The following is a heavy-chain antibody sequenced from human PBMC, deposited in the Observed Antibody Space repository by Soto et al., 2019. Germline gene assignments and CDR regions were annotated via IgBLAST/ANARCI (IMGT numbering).Heavy chain of an antibody. Sequence: GGSLRLSCAASGFTFSSYSMNWVRQAPGKGLEWVSSISSSSSYIYYADSVKGRFTISRDNAKNSLYLQMNSLRAEDTAVYYCARAVPSYTVTGYYFDYWGQGTLVTVSS. CDR2: ISSSSSYI. V-gene: IGHV3-21*01. CDR1: GFTFSSYS. J-gene: IGHJ4*02. CDR3: ARAVPSYTVTGYYFDY. D-gene: IGHD4-4*01.